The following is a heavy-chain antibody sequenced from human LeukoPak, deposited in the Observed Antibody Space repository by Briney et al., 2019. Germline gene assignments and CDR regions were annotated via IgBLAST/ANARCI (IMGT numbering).Heavy chain of an antibody. CDR1: GGSFSGYY. CDR2: INHSGST. V-gene: IGHV4-34*01. CDR3: ARGYCSSTSCRSWFDP. Sequence: SETLSLTCAVYGGSFSGYYWSWIRQPPGKGLEWIGEINHSGSTNYNPSLKIRVTISVDTSKNQFSLKLSSVTAADTAVYYCARGYCSSTSCRSWFDPWGQGTLVTVSS. J-gene: IGHJ5*02. D-gene: IGHD2-2*01.